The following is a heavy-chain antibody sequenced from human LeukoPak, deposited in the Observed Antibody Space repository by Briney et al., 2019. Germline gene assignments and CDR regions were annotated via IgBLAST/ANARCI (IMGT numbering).Heavy chain of an antibody. J-gene: IGHJ5*02. CDR2: ISGSGSTT. CDR1: GFTFSTYA. CDR3: AQVLTEAPNWFDP. V-gene: IGHV3-23*01. D-gene: IGHD4-11*01. Sequence: GGSPRLSCTASGFTFSTYAMSWVRQAPGKGLDWVSAISGSGSTTFYGDSVEGRFTISRNNSKNTLYLQMNSLRAEDTAVYYCAQVLTEAPNWFDPWGQGTLVTVS.